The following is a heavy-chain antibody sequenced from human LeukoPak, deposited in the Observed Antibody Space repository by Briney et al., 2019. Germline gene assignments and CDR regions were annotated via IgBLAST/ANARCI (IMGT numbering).Heavy chain of an antibody. J-gene: IGHJ4*02. CDR1: GGSISSYY. CDR2: IYTSGST. V-gene: IGHV4-4*07. CDR3: ARFSSNTSDYYFDY. D-gene: IGHD4-11*01. Sequence: SETLSLTCTVSGGSISSYYWGWIRQPAGKGLEWIGRIYTSGSTNYNPSLKSRVTMSVDTSKNQFSLKLSSVTAADTAVYYCARFSSNTSDYYFDYWGQGTLVTVSS.